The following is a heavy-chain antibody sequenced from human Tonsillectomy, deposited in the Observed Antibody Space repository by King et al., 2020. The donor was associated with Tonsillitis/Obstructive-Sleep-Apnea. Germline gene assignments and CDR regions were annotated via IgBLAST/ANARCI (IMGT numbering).Heavy chain of an antibody. CDR2: IYSGGAI. CDR3: ARGGILNQQ. CDR1: GFSVTTTY. V-gene: IGHV3-53*04. Sequence: QLVQSGGGLVQPGGSLRLSCAASGFSVTTTYMSWVRQAPGRGLEWVSVIYSGGAIFYADSVKGRFTFSRHSSKNTLYLQMNSLRREDTAIYYCARGGILNQQGGQGTLVTVSS. D-gene: IGHD2-15*01. J-gene: IGHJ4*02.